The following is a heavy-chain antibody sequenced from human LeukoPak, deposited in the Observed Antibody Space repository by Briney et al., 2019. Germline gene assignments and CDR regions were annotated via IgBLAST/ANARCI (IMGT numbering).Heavy chain of an antibody. J-gene: IGHJ4*02. Sequence: SGPTLVNPTQTLTLTCTFSGFSLSTSGVGVAWIRQPPGKALEWLALIYGNDNKRYSPSLKSRLTITKDTSENQVVLRMTSMDPVDTATYYCAHDSPGNYGFDYWGQGTLVTVSS. CDR2: IYGNDNK. CDR1: GFSLSTSGVG. V-gene: IGHV2-5*01. CDR3: AHDSPGNYGFDY. D-gene: IGHD3-16*01.